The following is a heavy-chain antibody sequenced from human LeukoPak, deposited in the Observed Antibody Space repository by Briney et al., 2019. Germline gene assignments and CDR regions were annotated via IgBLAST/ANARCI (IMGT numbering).Heavy chain of an antibody. J-gene: IGHJ6*03. V-gene: IGHV1-8*03. Sequence: ASVKVPCKASGYTFTSYDMNWVRQATGQGLEWMGWMNPNSGNTGYAQKFQGRVTITRSTSISTAYMELSSLRSEDTAVYYCARGTIWSGYYPPYYYYYMDVWGKGTTVTVSS. CDR1: GYTFTSYD. D-gene: IGHD3-3*01. CDR2: MNPNSGNT. CDR3: ARGTIWSGYYPPYYYYYMDV.